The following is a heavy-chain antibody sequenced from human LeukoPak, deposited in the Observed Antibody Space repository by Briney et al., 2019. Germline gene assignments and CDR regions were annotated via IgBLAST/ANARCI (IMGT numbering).Heavy chain of an antibody. D-gene: IGHD6-13*01. V-gene: IGHV3-33*01. Sequence: GRSLRLSCAASGFTFSSYGMHWVRQAPGKGLEWVAVIWYDGSNKYYADSVKGRSTISRDNSKNTLYLQMNSLRAEDTAVYYCARDFLIGIAAAGPLDYWGQGTLVTVSS. CDR2: IWYDGSNK. CDR1: GFTFSSYG. J-gene: IGHJ4*02. CDR3: ARDFLIGIAAAGPLDY.